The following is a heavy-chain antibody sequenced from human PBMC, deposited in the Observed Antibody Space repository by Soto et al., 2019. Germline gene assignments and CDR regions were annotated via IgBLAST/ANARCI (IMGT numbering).Heavy chain of an antibody. Sequence: SETLSLTCAVYGGSFSGYYWSWIRQPPGKGLEWIGEINHSGSTNYNPSLKSRVTISVDTSKNQFSLKLSSVTAADTAVYYCARGRNYYGSGSYNWFDPWGQGTLVTVSS. J-gene: IGHJ5*02. CDR1: GGSFSGYY. CDR2: INHSGST. V-gene: IGHV4-34*01. CDR3: ARGRNYYGSGSYNWFDP. D-gene: IGHD3-10*01.